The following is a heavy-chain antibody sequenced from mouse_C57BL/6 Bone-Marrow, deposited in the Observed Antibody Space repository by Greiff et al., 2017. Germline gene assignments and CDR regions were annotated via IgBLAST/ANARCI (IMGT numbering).Heavy chain of an antibody. CDR3: ARYVIRLWYCDV. CDR1: GFTFTDYY. CDR2: IRNKANGYTT. D-gene: IGHD1-2*01. J-gene: IGHJ1*03. Sequence: EVKLVESGGGLVQPGGSLSLSCAASGFTFTDYYMSWVRQPPGKALEWLGFIRNKANGYTTEYSASVKGRFTISRDNSQSILYLQMNALRAEDSATYYCARYVIRLWYCDVWGTGTTVTVSS. V-gene: IGHV7-3*01.